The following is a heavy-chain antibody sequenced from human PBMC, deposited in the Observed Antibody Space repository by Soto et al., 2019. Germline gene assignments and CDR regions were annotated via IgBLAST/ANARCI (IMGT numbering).Heavy chain of an antibody. CDR1: GFTFSDYY. D-gene: IGHD5-18*01. Sequence: PGGSLRLSCAASGFTFSDYYMNWIRQAPGKGLEWISYISGDSSYSNYLDSVKGRFTISRDNAKNSLYLQMNSPRAEDTAVYYCARGGNTAMGDFDYWGQGTLVTVS. J-gene: IGHJ4*02. CDR2: ISGDSSYS. CDR3: ARGGNTAMGDFDY. V-gene: IGHV3-11*06.